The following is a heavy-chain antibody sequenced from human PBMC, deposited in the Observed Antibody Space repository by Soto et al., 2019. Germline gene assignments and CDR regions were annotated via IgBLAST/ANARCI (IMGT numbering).Heavy chain of an antibody. V-gene: IGHV3-11*01. Sequence: TGGSLRLSCAASGFTFSDYYMSWIRQAPGKGLEWVSYISSSGSTIYYADSVKGRFTISRDNAKNSLYLQMNSLRAEDTAVYYCARDHDNDDGWFDPWGQGTLVTVSS. J-gene: IGHJ5*02. CDR3: ARDHDNDDGWFDP. D-gene: IGHD3-16*01. CDR2: ISSSGSTI. CDR1: GFTFSDYY.